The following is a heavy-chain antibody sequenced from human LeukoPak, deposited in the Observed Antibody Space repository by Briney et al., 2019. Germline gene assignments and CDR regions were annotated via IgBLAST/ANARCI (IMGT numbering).Heavy chain of an antibody. V-gene: IGHV3-30-3*01. Sequence: GRSLRLSCAASGFTFSSYAMHWVRQAPGKGLEWVAVISYDGSNKYYADSVKGRFTISGGNSKNTLYLQMNSLRAEDTAVYYCARDRPTYDILTGSAFDYWGQGTLVTVSS. CDR2: ISYDGSNK. CDR1: GFTFSSYA. D-gene: IGHD3-9*01. CDR3: ARDRPTYDILTGSAFDY. J-gene: IGHJ4*02.